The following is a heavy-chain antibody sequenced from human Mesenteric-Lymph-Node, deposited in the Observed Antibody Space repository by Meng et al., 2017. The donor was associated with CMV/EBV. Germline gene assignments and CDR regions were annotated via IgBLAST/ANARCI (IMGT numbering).Heavy chain of an antibody. CDR3: ARLLEGYCTNGVCYSPYFDY. CDR1: EFTSSIYW. V-gene: IGHV3-7*01. CDR2: IKQDGSEK. Sequence: GGSLRLSCAVSEFTSSIYWMTWVRQAPGKGLEWVANIKQDGSEKYYVDSVKGRFTISRDNAKTSLYLQMNSLRAEDTAVYYCARLLEGYCTNGVCYSPYFDYWGQGTLVTVSS. J-gene: IGHJ4*02. D-gene: IGHD2-8*01.